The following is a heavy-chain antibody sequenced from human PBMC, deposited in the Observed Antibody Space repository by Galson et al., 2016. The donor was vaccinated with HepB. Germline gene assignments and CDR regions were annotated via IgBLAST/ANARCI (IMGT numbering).Heavy chain of an antibody. J-gene: IGHJ4*02. D-gene: IGHD3-16*01. CDR1: GLIFSDHW. V-gene: IGHV3-15*07. CDR2: IKSRLSGETT. CDR3: TTDGRYVITNPSIY. Sequence: SLRLSCAVSGLIFSDHWMTWVRQAPGKGLEWVGRIKSRLSGETTDYAAPVKGRFTILRDDSRNTLYLQMNSLNIDDTAVYFCTTDGRYVITNPSIYWGRGTLVTVSS.